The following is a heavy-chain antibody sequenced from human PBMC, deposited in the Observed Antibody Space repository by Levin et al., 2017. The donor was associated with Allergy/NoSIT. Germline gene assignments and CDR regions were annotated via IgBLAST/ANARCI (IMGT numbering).Heavy chain of an antibody. D-gene: IGHD1-14*01. J-gene: IGHJ4*02. Sequence: ASVKVSCKVSGYTLTELSMHWVRQAPGKGLEWMGGFDPEDGETIYAQKFQGRVTMTEDTSTDTAYMELSSLRSEDTAVYYCATGQPTGTVATLPFGYWGQGTLVTVSS. V-gene: IGHV1-24*01. CDR3: ATGQPTGTVATLPFGY. CDR2: FDPEDGET. CDR1: GYTLTELS.